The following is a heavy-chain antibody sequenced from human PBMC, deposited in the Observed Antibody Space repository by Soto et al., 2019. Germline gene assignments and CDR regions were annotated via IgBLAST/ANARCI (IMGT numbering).Heavy chain of an antibody. Sequence: QVQLVQSGAEVKKPGSSVKVSCKASGGTFSSYTISWVRQAPGQGLEWMGRIIPILGIAKYAQKFQGRVTITADKSTSTAYMELSSLRSEDTAVYYCASGPNRGPKRGLDYWGQGTLVTVSS. V-gene: IGHV1-69*02. CDR1: GGTFSSYT. D-gene: IGHD1-1*01. CDR3: ASGPNRGPKRGLDY. CDR2: IIPILGIA. J-gene: IGHJ4*02.